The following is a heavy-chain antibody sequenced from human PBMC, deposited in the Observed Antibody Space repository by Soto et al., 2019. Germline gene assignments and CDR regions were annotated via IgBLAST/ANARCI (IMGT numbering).Heavy chain of an antibody. J-gene: IGHJ6*02. Sequence: PGVSLRLSCAASGFTFSSYGMHWVRQAPGKGLEWVAVIWYDGSNKYYADSVKGRFTISRDNSKNTLYLQMNSLRAEDTAVYYCARDGPDPLTIVATHNYYYYGMDVWGQGTTVTVSS. CDR3: ARDGPDPLTIVATHNYYYYGMDV. V-gene: IGHV3-33*01. D-gene: IGHD5-12*01. CDR1: GFTFSSYG. CDR2: IWYDGSNK.